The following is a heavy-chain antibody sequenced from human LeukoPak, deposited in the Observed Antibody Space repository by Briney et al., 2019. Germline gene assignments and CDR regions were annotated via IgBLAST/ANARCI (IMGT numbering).Heavy chain of an antibody. D-gene: IGHD2-8*02. CDR1: GFTFSTFA. CDR3: ATYRQVLLPFES. Sequence: GGSLRLSCEASGFTFSTFAMIWVRQPPGKWLEWVSSIFPSGGEIHYADSVRGRFTISRDNSKSTLSLQMNSLRAEDTAIYYCATYRQVLLPFESWGQGTLVTVSS. J-gene: IGHJ4*02. V-gene: IGHV3-23*01. CDR2: IFPSGGEI.